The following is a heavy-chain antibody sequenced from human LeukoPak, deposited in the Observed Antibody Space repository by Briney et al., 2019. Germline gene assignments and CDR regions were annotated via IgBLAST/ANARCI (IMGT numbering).Heavy chain of an antibody. D-gene: IGHD2-15*01. CDR3: ARYCSGGSCILGSFDP. CDR1: GDSISSNNW. CDR2: ISHAGST. J-gene: IGHJ5*02. Sequence: PSETLSLTCTVSGDSISSNNWWNWVRQPPGKGLDWIGEISHAGSTKYNPSLKSRVTISVDTSKNQFSLKLSSVTAADTAVYYCARYCSGGSCILGSFDPWGQGTLVTVSS. V-gene: IGHV4-4*02.